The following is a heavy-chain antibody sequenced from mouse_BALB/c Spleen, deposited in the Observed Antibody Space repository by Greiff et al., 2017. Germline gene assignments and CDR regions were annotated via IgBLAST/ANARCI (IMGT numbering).Heavy chain of an antibody. CDR2: ISSGGSYT. CDR1: GFTFSSYT. Sequence: DVKLVESGGGLVKPGGSLKLSCAASGFTFSSYTMSWVRQTPEKRLEWVATISSGGSYTYYPDSVKGRFTISRDNAKNTLYLQMSSLKSEDTAMYYCTRDGIYDGYYFDYWGQGTTLTVSS. J-gene: IGHJ2*01. V-gene: IGHV5-6-4*01. CDR3: TRDGIYDGYYFDY. D-gene: IGHD2-3*01.